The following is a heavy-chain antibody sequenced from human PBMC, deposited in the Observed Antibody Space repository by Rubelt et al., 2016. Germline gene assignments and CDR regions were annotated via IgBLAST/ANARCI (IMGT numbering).Heavy chain of an antibody. CDR1: GGSFSGYY. CDR2: INQSGDT. V-gene: IGHV4-34*01. D-gene: IGHD2-15*01. Sequence: QVQLQQWGAGLLKPSETLSLTCGVYGGSFSGYYWNWIRQPPGKGLEWIGEINQSGDTNYNPSLKSRVIISVDTSKNQYSLNFSSVTAAETAVYYSARKLVVSPIRIWGQGTMVTVSS. J-gene: IGHJ3*02. CDR3: ARKLVVSPIRI.